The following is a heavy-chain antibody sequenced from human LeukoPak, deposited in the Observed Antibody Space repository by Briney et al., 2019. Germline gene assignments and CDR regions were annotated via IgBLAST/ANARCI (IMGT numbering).Heavy chain of an antibody. D-gene: IGHD3-22*01. Sequence: GASVKVSCKASGYTLTRYYMHWVRQAPGQGLEWMGIINPSGGSINYAQKFQGRVTMTRDTSTSTVYMELSSLRSEDTAVYYCARDGWFYYDSSDYSGFDYWGQGTLVTVSS. CDR2: INPSGGSI. V-gene: IGHV1-46*01. J-gene: IGHJ4*02. CDR3: ARDGWFYYDSSDYSGFDY. CDR1: GYTLTRYY.